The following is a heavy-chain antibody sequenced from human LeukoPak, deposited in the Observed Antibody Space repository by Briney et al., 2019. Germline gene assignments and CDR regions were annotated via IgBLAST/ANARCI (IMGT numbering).Heavy chain of an antibody. V-gene: IGHV3-74*03. D-gene: IGHD1-26*01. J-gene: IGHJ4*02. Sequence: GGSLRLSCAASGFTFSTFWMHWVRQAPGKGLMWVSQINNDGSDTKYADSVKGRFTISRDNAKNTEYLQMNSLRADDTAVYYCARDPLLWELPSDYWGQGTLVTVSS. CDR3: ARDPLLWELPSDY. CDR1: GFTFSTFW. CDR2: INNDGSDT.